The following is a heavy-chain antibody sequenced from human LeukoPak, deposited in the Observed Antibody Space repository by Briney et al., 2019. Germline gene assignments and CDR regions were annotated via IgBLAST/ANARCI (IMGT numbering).Heavy chain of an antibody. J-gene: IGHJ4*02. CDR3: ARDSLVGACYYFDF. CDR2: IYTSGST. D-gene: IGHD1-26*01. V-gene: IGHV4-4*07. Sequence: KPSETLSLTCTVSGGSISSYYWSWIRQPAGKGLEWIGRIYTSGSTNYNPSLKSRVTMSVDTSKNQFSLKLSSVTAADTAVYYCARDSLVGACYYFDFWGQGTLVTVSS. CDR1: GGSISSYY.